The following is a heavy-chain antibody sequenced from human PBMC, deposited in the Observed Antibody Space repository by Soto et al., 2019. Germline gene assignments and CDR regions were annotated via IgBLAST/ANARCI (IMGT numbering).Heavy chain of an antibody. J-gene: IGHJ6*02. Sequence: QVQLQESGPGLVKPSETLSLTCSVSGGSIISYYWSWIRQPPGKGLEWIGYIYYTGHAIYNPALMSRASISVGSSNNHFALTLSSVTAAYTAVYYSARDEGYFSCIKSHYGLDVLGQGTTVIVTS. CDR1: GGSIISYY. V-gene: IGHV4-59*01. D-gene: IGHD2-15*01. CDR3: ARDEGYFSCIKSHYGLDV. CDR2: IYYTGHA.